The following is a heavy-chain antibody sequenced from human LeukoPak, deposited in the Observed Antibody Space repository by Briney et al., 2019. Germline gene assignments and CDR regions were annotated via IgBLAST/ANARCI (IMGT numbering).Heavy chain of an antibody. V-gene: IGHV3-21*01. J-gene: IGHJ4*02. CDR3: ARAPHPYCSGGNCIYFDY. CDR1: GFTFSSYS. CDR2: ISSSSSYI. Sequence: GGSLRLSCAVSGFTFSSYSINWVCQAPGKGLEWVSSISSSSSYIYYTDSVKGRFTLSRDNAKKSLYLQMNSLRAEDTAVYYCARAPHPYCSGGNCIYFDYWGQGTLVTVSS. D-gene: IGHD2-15*01.